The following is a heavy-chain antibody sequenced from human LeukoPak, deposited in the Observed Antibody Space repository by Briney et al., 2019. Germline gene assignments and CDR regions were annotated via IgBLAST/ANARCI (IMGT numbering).Heavy chain of an antibody. CDR3: SGGSKLGYYYYYYMDV. D-gene: IGHD2-15*01. Sequence: SVKVSCKASGGTFSSYAISWVRQAPGQGLERMGGIIPIFGTANYAQKFQGRVTITTDKSTSTAYMELSSLRSEDTAVYYCSGGSKLGYYYYYYMDVWGKGTTVTVSS. CDR2: IIPIFGTA. J-gene: IGHJ6*03. CDR1: GGTFSSYA. V-gene: IGHV1-69*05.